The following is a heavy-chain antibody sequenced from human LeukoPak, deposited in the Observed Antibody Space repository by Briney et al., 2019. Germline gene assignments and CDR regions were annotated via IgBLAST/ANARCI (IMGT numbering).Heavy chain of an antibody. CDR3: ARHLLIHYDSSGPPPFDI. CDR2: ISGNGGTT. CDR1: GFTFSSYG. V-gene: IGHV3-48*04. D-gene: IGHD3-22*01. Sequence: GGSLRLSCAASGFTFSSYGMSWVRQAPGKGLEWVSGISGNGGTTYYADSVKGRFTISRDNAKNSLYLQMNSLRAEDTAVYYCARHLLIHYDSSGPPPFDIWGQGTMVTVSS. J-gene: IGHJ3*02.